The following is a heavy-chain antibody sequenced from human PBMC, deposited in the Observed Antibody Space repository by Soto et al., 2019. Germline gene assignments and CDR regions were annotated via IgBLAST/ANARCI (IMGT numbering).Heavy chain of an antibody. CDR2: IYPGDSDT. D-gene: IGHD3-10*01. CDR3: ARFSREGYVGQLHKGSGSYFKY. CDR1: GYSFTSYW. V-gene: IGHV5-51*01. J-gene: IGHJ4*02. Sequence: GESLKISCKGSGYSFTSYWIGWVRQMPGKGLEWMGIIYPGDSDTRYSPSFQGQVTISADKSISTAYLQWSSLKASDTAMYYCARFSREGYVGQLHKGSGSYFKYWGQGTLVTVSS.